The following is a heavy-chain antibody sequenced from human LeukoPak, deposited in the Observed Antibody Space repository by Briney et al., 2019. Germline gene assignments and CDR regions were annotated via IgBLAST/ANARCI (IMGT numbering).Heavy chain of an antibody. CDR1: GFTFSNFG. Sequence: PGGSLRLSCLASGFTFSNFGMSWVRQAPGKGLEWVSAVSGRGESAHYADSVRGRFTISRDTSKNTLYLQMNNLREEDTAVYHCAKTGFYGSTWYFTAFDIWGLGTLVTVSS. CDR2: VSGRGESA. J-gene: IGHJ3*02. D-gene: IGHD6-13*01. V-gene: IGHV3-23*01. CDR3: AKTGFYGSTWYFTAFDI.